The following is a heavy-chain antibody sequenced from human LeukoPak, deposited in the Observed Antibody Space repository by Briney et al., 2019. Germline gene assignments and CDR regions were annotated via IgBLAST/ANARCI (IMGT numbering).Heavy chain of an antibody. Sequence: SVKVSCKASGGTFSSYAIIWVGQAPGQGLEWMGGIIPIFGTANYAQKFQGRVTITADESTSTAYMELSSLRSEDTAVYYCASNIVATIGNWFDPWGQGTLVTVSS. D-gene: IGHD5-12*01. CDR3: ASNIVATIGNWFDP. J-gene: IGHJ5*02. CDR1: GGTFSSYA. CDR2: IIPIFGTA. V-gene: IGHV1-69*13.